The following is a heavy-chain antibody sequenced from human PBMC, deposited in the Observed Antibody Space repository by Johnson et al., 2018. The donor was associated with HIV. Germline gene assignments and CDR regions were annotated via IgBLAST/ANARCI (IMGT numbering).Heavy chain of an antibody. Sequence: QVQLVESGGGLVQPGGSLRLSCAASGFTFSSYGMHWVRQAPGKGLEYVSVIYSGGSTYYADSVKGRFTISRDNSKNTLYLQMNSLRAEDTAVYYCARYSSGWYVAFDIWGQGTMVTVSS. CDR1: GFTFSSYG. CDR3: ARYSSGWYVAFDI. CDR2: IYSGGST. V-gene: IGHV3-NL1*01. D-gene: IGHD6-19*01. J-gene: IGHJ3*02.